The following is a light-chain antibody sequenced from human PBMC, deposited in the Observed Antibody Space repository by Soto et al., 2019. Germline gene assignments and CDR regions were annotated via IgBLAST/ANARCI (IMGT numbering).Light chain of an antibody. CDR1: QSVSSSY. V-gene: IGKV3-20*01. CDR2: VAS. J-gene: IGKJ1*01. CDR3: QQYSSPPRT. Sequence: EIVLTQAAGTLSLSPGERATLSCRASQSVSSSYLAWYQQKPGQAPRLLIYVASSRATGIPVRFSGSGSGTDFALSISRLEPGDFSVYYCQQYSSPPRTFGQGTKVEI.